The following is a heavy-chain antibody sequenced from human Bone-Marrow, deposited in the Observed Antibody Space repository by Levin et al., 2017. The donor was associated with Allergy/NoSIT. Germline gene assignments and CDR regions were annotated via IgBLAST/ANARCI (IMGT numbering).Heavy chain of an antibody. CDR2: ISYDGSNK. CDR1: GFTFSSYA. CDR3: ARGSITGTISELQR. Sequence: PGGSLRLSCAASGFTFSSYAMHWVRQAPGKGLEWVAVISYDGSNKYYADSVKGRFTISRDNSKNTLYLQMNSLRAEDTAVYYCARGSITGTISELQRWGQGTLVTVSS. J-gene: IGHJ4*02. D-gene: IGHD1-7*01. V-gene: IGHV3-30*04.